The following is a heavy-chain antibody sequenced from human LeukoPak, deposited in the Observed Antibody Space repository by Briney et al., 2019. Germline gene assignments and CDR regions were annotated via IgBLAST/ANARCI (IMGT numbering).Heavy chain of an antibody. J-gene: IGHJ6*02. CDR1: GGTFSSYA. Sequence: VTVSCKASGGTFSSYAFSWMRQAPGQGLEWVGRIISILGIANYEQKFQGRVTITADKYTSTAYMELSSQRSEDTAVYYCARVGLWFGEWLSGMDVWGQGTTVTVSS. CDR3: ARVGLWFGEWLSGMDV. V-gene: IGHV1-69*10. CDR2: IISILGIA. D-gene: IGHD3-10*01.